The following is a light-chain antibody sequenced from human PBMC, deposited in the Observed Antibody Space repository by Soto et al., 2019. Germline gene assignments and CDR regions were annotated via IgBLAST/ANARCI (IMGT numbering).Light chain of an antibody. Sequence: EIVLTQSPATLSLSPGGRATLACIASQSFSSYLAWYQQKPGQAPRLLIYDASNRATGIPARFSGSGSGTDFTLTISSLEPEDFAVYYCQQRSNWPPITFGQGTRLQI. CDR3: QQRSNWPPIT. J-gene: IGKJ5*01. CDR2: DAS. CDR1: QSFSSY. V-gene: IGKV3-11*01.